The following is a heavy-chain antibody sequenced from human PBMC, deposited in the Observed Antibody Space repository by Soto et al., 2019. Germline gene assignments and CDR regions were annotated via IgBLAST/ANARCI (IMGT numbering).Heavy chain of an antibody. CDR1: GFIISSNN. V-gene: IGHV3-53*02. CDR3: ARNKPGNHGKGV. D-gene: IGHD3-10*01. Sequence: EVQLEDTGGGLIQPGGSLRLSCAASGFIISSNNMNWVRQAPGKGLEWVSIIYSGDSTSYAGSVKGRFTISRDNSKNTVVSQMDHPRAEDPAVYYSARNKPGNHGKGVWGRGTTVTVSS. CDR2: IYSGDST. J-gene: IGHJ6*02.